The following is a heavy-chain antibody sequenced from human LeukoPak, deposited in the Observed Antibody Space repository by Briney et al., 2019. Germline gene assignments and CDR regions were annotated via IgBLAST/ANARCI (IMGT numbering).Heavy chain of an antibody. D-gene: IGHD4-23*01. CDR2: INPNSGGT. CDR3: ARVKLTVVTPQNKNPGPFDY. J-gene: IGHJ4*02. Sequence: ASVKVSCKASGYTFTSYGISWVRQAPGQGLEWMGWINPNSGGTNYAQKFQGRVTMTRDTSISTAYMELSRLRSDDTAVYYCARVKLTVVTPQNKNPGPFDYWGQGTLVTVSS. CDR1: GYTFTSYG. V-gene: IGHV1-2*02.